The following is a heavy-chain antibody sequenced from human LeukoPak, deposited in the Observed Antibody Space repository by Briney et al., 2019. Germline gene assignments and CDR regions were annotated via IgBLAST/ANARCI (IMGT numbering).Heavy chain of an antibody. CDR1: GFTFSSYE. CDR2: ISSSGSTI. D-gene: IGHD1-1*01. CDR3: ARDHTGSDAFDI. Sequence: SGGSLRLSCAASGFTFSSYEVNWVRQAPGKGLEWVSHISSSGSTIYYADSVKGRFTISRDNAKNSLYLQMNSLRAEDTAVYYCARDHTGSDAFDIWGQGTMVTVSS. V-gene: IGHV3-48*03. J-gene: IGHJ3*02.